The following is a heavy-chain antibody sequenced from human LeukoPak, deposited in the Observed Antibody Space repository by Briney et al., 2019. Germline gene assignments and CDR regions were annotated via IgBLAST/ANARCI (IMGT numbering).Heavy chain of an antibody. CDR3: ARDVGATNGWFDP. CDR2: IYYSGST. V-gene: IGHV4-39*07. CDR1: GGSISSSSYY. Sequence: SETLSLTCTVSGGSISSSSYYWGWIRQPPGKGQEWIGSIYYSGSTYYNPSLKSRVTISVDTPKNQFSLKLSSVTAADTAVYYCARDVGATNGWFDPWGQGTLVTVSS. J-gene: IGHJ5*02. D-gene: IGHD1-26*01.